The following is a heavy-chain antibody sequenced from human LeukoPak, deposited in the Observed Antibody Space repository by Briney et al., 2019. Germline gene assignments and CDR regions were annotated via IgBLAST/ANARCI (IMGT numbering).Heavy chain of an antibody. CDR3: ARDHRSRSYPFDY. D-gene: IGHD1-26*01. CDR2: IYYSGST. V-gene: IGHV4-39*07. J-gene: IGHJ4*02. Sequence: SETLSLTCTVSGGSISSNNHYWGWIRQPPGKGLEWIGSIYYSGSTYYNPSLKSRVTISVDTSKNQFSLKLSSVTAADTAVYYCARDHRSRSYPFDYWGQGTLVTVSS. CDR1: GGSISSNNHY.